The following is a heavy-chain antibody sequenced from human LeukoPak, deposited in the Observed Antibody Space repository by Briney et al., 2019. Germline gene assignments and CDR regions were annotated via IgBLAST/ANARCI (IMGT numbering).Heavy chain of an antibody. CDR3: ARDAMIDDAFDI. D-gene: IGHD3-16*01. CDR1: GLTFSSYS. Sequence: GGSLRLSCVVSGLTFSSYSMSWVRQAPGKGLDWVSGISASGGDTWYPDSVKGRFTVSRDNSKNTLFLQMSSLRVEDTAMYYCARDAMIDDAFDIWGQGTMVTVSS. J-gene: IGHJ3*02. CDR2: ISASGGDT. V-gene: IGHV3-23*01.